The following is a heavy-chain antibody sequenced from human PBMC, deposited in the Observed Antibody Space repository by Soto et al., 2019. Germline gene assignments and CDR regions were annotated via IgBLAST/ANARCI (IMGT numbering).Heavy chain of an antibody. CDR1: GFSLSTSGVG. Sequence: QITLKESAPTLVKPTQTLTLTCTFSGFSLSTSGVGVGWIRQPPGKALEWLALIYWNDDKRYSPSLKSRLTTTKDTSKNQVVLTVTNMDPVDTATYYCARPTRGIAAFYFDYWGQGTLVTVSS. D-gene: IGHD6-13*01. J-gene: IGHJ4*02. CDR3: ARPTRGIAAFYFDY. CDR2: IYWNDDK. V-gene: IGHV2-5*01.